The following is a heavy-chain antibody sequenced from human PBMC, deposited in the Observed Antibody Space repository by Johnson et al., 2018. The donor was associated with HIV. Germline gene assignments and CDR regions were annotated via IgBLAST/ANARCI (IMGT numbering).Heavy chain of an antibody. V-gene: IGHV3-11*04. D-gene: IGHD2-8*01. CDR2: ISSSGTTI. Sequence: QVQLVESGGGLVKPGGSLRLSCAASGFTFSDYYMNWIRQAPGKGLEWVSYISSSGTTIYYADSVKGRFTISRDNAKNSLSLQINSLRAEDTTVYYCAGGRNGRNAFDIWGQGTMVTVSS. CDR3: AGGRNGRNAFDI. CDR1: GFTFSDYY. J-gene: IGHJ3*02.